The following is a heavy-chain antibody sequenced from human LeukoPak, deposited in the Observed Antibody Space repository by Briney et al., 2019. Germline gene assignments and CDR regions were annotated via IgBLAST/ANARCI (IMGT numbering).Heavy chain of an antibody. CDR3: ATKGYCSSTSCSDFGY. D-gene: IGHD2-2*01. J-gene: IGHJ4*02. V-gene: IGHV3-48*03. CDR1: GFTFSSYE. CDR2: ISSSGSTI. Sequence: GGSLRLSCAASGFTFSSYEMKWVRQAPGKGVEWVSYISSSGSTIYYADSVKGRFTISRDNAKNSLYLQMNSLRAEDTAVYYCATKGYCSSTSCSDFGYWGQGTLVTVSS.